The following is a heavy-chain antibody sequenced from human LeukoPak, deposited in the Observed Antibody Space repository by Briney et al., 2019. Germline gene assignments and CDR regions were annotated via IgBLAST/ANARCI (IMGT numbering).Heavy chain of an antibody. J-gene: IGHJ6*03. Sequence: SETLSLTFAVYGGSFSGYYWSWIRQPPRKGLEWIGEINHSGSTKYIPSLKSRVTISVDTSKNQFSMKLSSVTAADTAVYYCARHSLITFGGVIYYYYMDVWGKGTTVTISS. D-gene: IGHD3-16*01. V-gene: IGHV4-34*01. CDR1: GGSFSGYY. CDR2: INHSGST. CDR3: ARHSLITFGGVIYYYYMDV.